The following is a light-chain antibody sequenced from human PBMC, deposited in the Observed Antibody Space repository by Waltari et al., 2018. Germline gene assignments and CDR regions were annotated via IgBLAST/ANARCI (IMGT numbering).Light chain of an antibody. CDR2: VKN. J-gene: IGLJ2*01. V-gene: IGLV3-19*01. CDR3: TSRDSTGNLL. Sequence: SELTQDPAVSVALGQTVKITCQGDSLRTYYAIWYQQRPGQAPLLVIYVKNNRPSGIPGRFSGSSSGSTASLTITGVQAEDEADYYCTSRDSTGNLLFGGGTKLTVL. CDR1: SLRTYY.